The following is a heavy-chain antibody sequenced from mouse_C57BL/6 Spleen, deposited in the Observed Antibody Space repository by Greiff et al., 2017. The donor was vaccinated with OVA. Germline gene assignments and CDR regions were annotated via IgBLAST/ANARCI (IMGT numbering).Heavy chain of an antibody. V-gene: IGHV1-81*01. CDR2: IYPRSGNT. CDR1: GYTFTSYG. Sequence: QVQLQQSGAELARPGASVKLSCKASGYTFTSYGISWVKQRTGQGLEWIGEIYPRSGNTYYNEKFKGKATLTADKSSSTAYMELRSLTSEDSAVYFCARGAQATISYAMDYWGQGTSVTVSS. CDR3: ARGAQATISYAMDY. D-gene: IGHD3-2*02. J-gene: IGHJ4*01.